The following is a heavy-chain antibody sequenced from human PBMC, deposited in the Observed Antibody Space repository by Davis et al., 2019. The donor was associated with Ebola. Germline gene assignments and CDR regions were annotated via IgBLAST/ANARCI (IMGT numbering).Heavy chain of an antibody. J-gene: IGHJ4*02. Sequence: ASVKVSCKAFGYTFIYYYINWVRQTPGQGREWMGRINPKSGATTYAQRFQGRVTMTRDTSSGTAYMDLGSLKSDDTAVYYCARGPAANAPLDYWGQGTLVTVSS. CDR1: GYTFIYYY. CDR3: ARGPAANAPLDY. V-gene: IGHV1-2*02. CDR2: INPKSGAT. D-gene: IGHD2-2*01.